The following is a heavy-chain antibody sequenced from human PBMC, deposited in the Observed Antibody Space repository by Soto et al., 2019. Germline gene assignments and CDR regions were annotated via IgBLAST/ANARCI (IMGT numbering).Heavy chain of an antibody. J-gene: IGHJ3*02. D-gene: IGHD3-22*01. Sequence: EVQLLESGGGLVQPGGSLRLSCAASGFTFSSYAMSWVRQAPGKGLEWVSAISGSGGSTYYADSVKGRFTISRDNSKYTLYLQMNSVRAEDTAVYYCAKDLYYYDSSGYGDAFDIWGQGTMVTVSS. CDR3: AKDLYYYDSSGYGDAFDI. CDR2: ISGSGGST. V-gene: IGHV3-23*01. CDR1: GFTFSSYA.